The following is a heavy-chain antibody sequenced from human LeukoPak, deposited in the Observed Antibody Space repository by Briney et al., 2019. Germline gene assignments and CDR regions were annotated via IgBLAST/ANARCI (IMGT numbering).Heavy chain of an antibody. CDR2: IRSKAYRGTT. Sequence: QPGGSLRLPCTTSGFNFGDHAMTWVRQAPGKGLEWVGFIRSKAYRGTTEYAASVKGRFTISRDDSKSVVYLQMNSLKSEDTAVYYCSRGPIQLWVHNGVDVWGQGTTVTVSS. CDR1: GFNFGDHA. D-gene: IGHD5-18*01. J-gene: IGHJ6*02. CDR3: SRGPIQLWVHNGVDV. V-gene: IGHV3-49*04.